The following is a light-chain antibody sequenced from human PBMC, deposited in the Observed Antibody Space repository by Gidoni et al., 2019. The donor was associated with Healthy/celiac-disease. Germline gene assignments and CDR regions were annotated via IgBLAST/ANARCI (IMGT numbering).Light chain of an antibody. J-gene: IGKJ1*01. CDR3: QQSDSTPVT. Sequence: DIQMTQSPSSLSASVGDRVTITCRASQSISSYLNWYQQKPGKAPKLLIYAASSLQSGVPSRFSGSGSGTDFTLTISSLQPEDCVTYYCQQSDSTPVTFDQGTKVEIK. CDR2: AAS. V-gene: IGKV1-39*01. CDR1: QSISSY.